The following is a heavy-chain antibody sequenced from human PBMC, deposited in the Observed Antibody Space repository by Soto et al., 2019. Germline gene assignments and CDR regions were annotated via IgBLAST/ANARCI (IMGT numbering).Heavy chain of an antibody. D-gene: IGHD2-8*01. Sequence: PGGSLRLACAASGVTFSEYAMTWVRQAPGKGLEWVSVIGGAGSNIYYADSVEGRFTVSRDDSKNTLYLRMDSLRVEDTAVYYCAKEFVSRNGVYDPFDIWGAGTMVTVSS. CDR2: IGGAGSNI. CDR1: GVTFSEYA. V-gene: IGHV3-23*01. J-gene: IGHJ3*02. CDR3: AKEFVSRNGVYDPFDI.